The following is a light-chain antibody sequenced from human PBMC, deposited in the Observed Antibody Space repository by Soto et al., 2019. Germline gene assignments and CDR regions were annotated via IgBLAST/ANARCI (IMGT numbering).Light chain of an antibody. Sequence: EIQMTQSPSTLSASVGDKVTITCRASRSISPWLAWYQQKPGKAPKLLIYKASSLESGVPSRFSGSGSGAELTLTISSLQPEDFANDYCQQYDDYPFTFGGGTKVEIK. J-gene: IGKJ4*01. CDR2: KAS. CDR3: QQYDDYPFT. CDR1: RSISPW. V-gene: IGKV1-5*03.